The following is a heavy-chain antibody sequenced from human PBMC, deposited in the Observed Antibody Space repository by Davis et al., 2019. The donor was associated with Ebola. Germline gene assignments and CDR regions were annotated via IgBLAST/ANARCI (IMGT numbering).Heavy chain of an antibody. D-gene: IGHD5-24*01. CDR2: IYYSGST. CDR3: ARDRRDGYNYHFDY. J-gene: IGHJ4*02. V-gene: IGHV4-59*01. Sequence: MPSETLSLTCTVSAGSITTYYWSWIRQPPGKRLEWIGSIYYSGSTNYNPSLKSRVTISLDTSKNQFSLKLTSVTAADTAVYYCARDRRDGYNYHFDYWGQGTLVTVSS. CDR1: AGSITTYY.